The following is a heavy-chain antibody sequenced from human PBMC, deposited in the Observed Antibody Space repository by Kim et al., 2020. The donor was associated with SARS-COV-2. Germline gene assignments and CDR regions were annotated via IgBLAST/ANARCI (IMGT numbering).Heavy chain of an antibody. V-gene: IGHV3-23*01. D-gene: IGHD3-22*01. J-gene: IGHJ4*02. CDR3: AKEQYYYDSSGYYYAGFDY. Sequence: GRFTISRDNSKNTLYLQMNSLRAEDTAVYYCAKEQYYYDSSGYYYAGFDYWGQGTLVTVSS.